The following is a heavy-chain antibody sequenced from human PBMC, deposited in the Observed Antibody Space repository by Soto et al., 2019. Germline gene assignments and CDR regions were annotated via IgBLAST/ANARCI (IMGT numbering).Heavy chain of an antibody. CDR1: GDSVRSSNW. CDR3: ATMKKPRGYYYGLNV. J-gene: IGHJ6*02. CDR2: IYHLGGT. Sequence: KPSETLSLTCAVSGDSVRSSNWWTCVRQSPGKGLEWIGEIYHLGGTNYNPSLKSRVTISVDMAKNQVSLKLSSVTAADTAVYYCATMKKPRGYYYGLNVWGQGTTVTVSS. V-gene: IGHV4-4*02.